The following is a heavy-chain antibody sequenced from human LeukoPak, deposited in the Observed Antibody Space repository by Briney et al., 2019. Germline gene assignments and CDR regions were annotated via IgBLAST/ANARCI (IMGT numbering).Heavy chain of an antibody. V-gene: IGHV3-21*04. CDR2: ISSSSSYI. J-gene: IGHJ4*02. D-gene: IGHD6-19*01. CDR3: AKRVAGTFDY. CDR1: GFTFSSYS. Sequence: GGSLRLSCAASGFTFSSYSMNWVRQAPGKGLEWVSSISSSSSYIYYADSVKGRFTISRDNSKNTLYLQMNSLRAEDTAVYYCAKRVAGTFDYWGQGTLVTVSS.